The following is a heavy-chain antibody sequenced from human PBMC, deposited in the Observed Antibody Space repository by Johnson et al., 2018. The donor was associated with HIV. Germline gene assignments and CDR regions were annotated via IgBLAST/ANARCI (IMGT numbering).Heavy chain of an antibody. CDR2: IKQDGSEK. CDR3: ARAQIDVLRFLEWLPRDDAFDI. Sequence: VQLVESGGGLVQPGGSLRLSCAASGFTFSSYWMSWVRQAPGKGLEWVANIKQDGSEKYYVDSVKGRFTISRDNAKNSLYLQMNSLRAEDTAVYYFARAQIDVLRFLEWLPRDDAFDIWGQGTMVTVSS. J-gene: IGHJ3*02. D-gene: IGHD3-3*01. CDR1: GFTFSSYW. V-gene: IGHV3-7*05.